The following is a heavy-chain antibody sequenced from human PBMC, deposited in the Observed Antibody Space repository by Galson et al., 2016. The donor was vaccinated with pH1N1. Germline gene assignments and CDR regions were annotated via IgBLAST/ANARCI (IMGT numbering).Heavy chain of an antibody. D-gene: IGHD1-26*01. J-gene: IGHJ4*02. V-gene: IGHV2-5*02. CDR2: IYWDDDK. CDR3: AHNIEWELGAYFDY. Sequence: PALVKPTQTLTLTCTFSGFSLSTSGVGVGWTRQPPGKALEWLALIYWDDDKRYSPSLKSRLTITKDTSKNQVVLTMTNMDPVDTATYYCAHNIEWELGAYFDYWGQGTLVTVSS. CDR1: GFSLSTSGVG.